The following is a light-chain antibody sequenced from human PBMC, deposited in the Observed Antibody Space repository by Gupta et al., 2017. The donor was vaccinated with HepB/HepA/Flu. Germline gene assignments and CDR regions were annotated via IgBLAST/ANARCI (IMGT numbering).Light chain of an antibody. CDR3: QAWDSSTFVV. Sequence: SYELTQPHPVSVSTGQTASITCSGDKLGDKYSCWYQQKPGQSPVLVIYQDSKRPSGIHERFSCSNSGNTATLTISGTQAMDEADYYCQAWDSSTFVVFGGGTKLTVL. CDR2: QDS. J-gene: IGLJ2*01. V-gene: IGLV3-1*01. CDR1: KLGDKY.